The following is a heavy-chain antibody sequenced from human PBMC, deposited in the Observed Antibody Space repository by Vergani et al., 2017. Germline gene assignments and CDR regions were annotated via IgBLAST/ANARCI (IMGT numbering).Heavy chain of an antibody. CDR2: ISYDGSNK. D-gene: IGHD6-19*01. CDR1: GFTFSSYG. V-gene: IGHV3-30*18. CDR3: AKEEFTGYSSGWYTGLLDD. Sequence: QVQLVESGGGVVQPGRSLRLSCAASGFTFSSYGMHWVRQAPGKGLEWVAVISYDGSNKYYADSVKGRFTISRDNSKNTLYLQMNSLRAEDTAVYYCAKEEFTGYSSGWYTGLLDDWGQGTLVTVSS. J-gene: IGHJ4*02.